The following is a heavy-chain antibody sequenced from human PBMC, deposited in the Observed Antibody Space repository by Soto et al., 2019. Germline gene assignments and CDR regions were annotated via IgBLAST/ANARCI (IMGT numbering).Heavy chain of an antibody. CDR2: IYYRGNT. CDR3: VRAFNRGYYFPFDF. D-gene: IGHD3-22*01. J-gene: IGHJ4*02. CDR1: GGSVSSGDYY. V-gene: IGHV4-30-4*01. Sequence: QVQLQESGPGLVQPSQTLSLTCSVSGGSVSSGDYYWSWIRQPPGKGLEWIGYIYYRGNTYYNPSLQSRVTISVDRSKNQLSLKLSSLTAADTAVYYCVRAFNRGYYFPFDFWGQGTLVTVSS.